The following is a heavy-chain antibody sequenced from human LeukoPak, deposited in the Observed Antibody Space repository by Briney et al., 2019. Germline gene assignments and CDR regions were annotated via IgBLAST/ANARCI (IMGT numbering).Heavy chain of an antibody. CDR1: AFTFSSYA. J-gene: IGHJ4*02. D-gene: IGHD2-21*01. V-gene: IGHV3-23*01. CDR2: ISGSGGRT. CDR3: AKDRGGGNFDFDY. Sequence: GSLRLSCAASAFTFSSYAMTWVRQAPGKGLEWVSVISGSGGRTYYADSVKGRFTISRDNSKNTLYLQMSSLRAEDTAVYYCAKDRGGGNFDFDYWGQGTLVTVSS.